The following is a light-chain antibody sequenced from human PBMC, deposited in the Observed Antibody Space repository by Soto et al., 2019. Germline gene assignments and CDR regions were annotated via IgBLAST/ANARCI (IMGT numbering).Light chain of an antibody. J-gene: IGLJ3*02. Sequence: QSVLTQPPSASGTPGQRVTFSCSGGSSNIGINSISWYQQLPGTAPKLLIYSNNQRPSGVTDRFSGSKSGTSASLAISGLQSEDEADYYCAAWDDSLNGWVFGGGTKLTVL. CDR2: SNN. V-gene: IGLV1-44*01. CDR3: AAWDDSLNGWV. CDR1: SSNIGINS.